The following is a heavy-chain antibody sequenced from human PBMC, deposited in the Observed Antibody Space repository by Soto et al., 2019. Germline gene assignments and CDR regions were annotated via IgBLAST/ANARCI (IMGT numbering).Heavy chain of an antibody. CDR2: INHSGST. V-gene: IGHV4-34*01. CDR1: GGSLSGYY. J-gene: IGHJ4*02. Sequence: QVQLQQWGAGLLEPSETLSLTCAVYGGSLSGYYRSWIRQSPGKGLEWIGEINHSGSTIYNPSLKSRINLSVDTPRNQFSLSLSFVTAADTAVYYCARRPLNYDLWSGTAKPFDYWGQGTLVTVSS. D-gene: IGHD3-3*01. CDR3: ARRPLNYDLWSGTAKPFDY.